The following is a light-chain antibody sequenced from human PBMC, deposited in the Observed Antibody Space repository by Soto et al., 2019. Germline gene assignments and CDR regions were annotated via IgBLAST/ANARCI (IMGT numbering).Light chain of an antibody. J-gene: IGKJ4*01. CDR2: GAS. CDR3: QQYGSSPVT. V-gene: IGKV3-20*01. Sequence: EIVLTQSPGTLSLSPGERATLSCRAIQSVSSSYLAWYQQKPGQAPRLLIYGASSRATGIPDRFSGSGSGTDFTLTISRLEPEDLAVYCCQQYGSSPVTFGGGTKVEIK. CDR1: QSVSSSY.